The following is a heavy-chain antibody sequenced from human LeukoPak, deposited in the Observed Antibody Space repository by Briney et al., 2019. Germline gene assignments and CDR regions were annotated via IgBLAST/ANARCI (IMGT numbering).Heavy chain of an antibody. J-gene: IGHJ4*02. CDR3: ARGIAAANWDY. CDR2: ISAYNGNT. V-gene: IGHV1-18*01. Sequence: ASVKVSCKASGYTFTSYATNWVRQAPGQGLEWMGWISAYNGNTNYAQKLQGRVTMTTDTSTSTAYMELRSLRSDDTAVYYCARGIAAANWDYWGQGTLVTVSS. D-gene: IGHD6-13*01. CDR1: GYTFTSYA.